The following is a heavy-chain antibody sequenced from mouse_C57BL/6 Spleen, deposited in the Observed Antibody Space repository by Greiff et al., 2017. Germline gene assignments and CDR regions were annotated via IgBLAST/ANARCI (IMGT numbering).Heavy chain of an antibody. V-gene: IGHV3-6*01. Sequence: DVKLQESGPGLVKPSQSLSLTCSVTGYSITSGYYWNWIRQFPGNKLEWMGYISYDGSNNYNPSLKNRISITRDTSKNQFFLKLNSVTTEDTATYYCARDYYGPEAMDYWGQGTSVTVSS. D-gene: IGHD2-1*01. J-gene: IGHJ4*01. CDR2: ISYDGSN. CDR1: GYSITSGYY. CDR3: ARDYYGPEAMDY.